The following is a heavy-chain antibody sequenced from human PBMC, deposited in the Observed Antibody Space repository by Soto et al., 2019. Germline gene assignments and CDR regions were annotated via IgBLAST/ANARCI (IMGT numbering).Heavy chain of an antibody. J-gene: IGHJ4*02. Sequence: EVQLVESGGGLAEPGGSLRLSCAASGFSFTKAWMNWVRQAPGKGLEWVGRIKSKTDAGTTYYAAPVNGRFTVSRDDSKNTLYLQMNSRKIEDTAVYYCAADSRGPMAPHFDYWGQGALVTVSS. V-gene: IGHV3-15*07. D-gene: IGHD3-10*01. CDR2: IKSKTDAGTT. CDR1: GFSFTKAW. CDR3: AADSRGPMAPHFDY.